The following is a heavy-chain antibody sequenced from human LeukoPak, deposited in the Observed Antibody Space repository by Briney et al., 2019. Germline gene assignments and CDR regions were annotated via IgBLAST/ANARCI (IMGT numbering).Heavy chain of an antibody. CDR2: ISGSGGRT. CDR3: AKRAVVIRVILVGFHKEAYYFDS. V-gene: IGHV3-23*01. J-gene: IGHJ4*02. Sequence: GGSLRLSCAVSGITLSNYGMSWVRQAPGKGLEWVAGISGSGGRTTFADSVKGRFTISRDNPRNTLYLQMNSLRADDTAVYFCAKRAVVIRVILVGFHKEAYYFDSWGQGALVTVSS. CDR1: GITLSNYG. D-gene: IGHD3-22*01.